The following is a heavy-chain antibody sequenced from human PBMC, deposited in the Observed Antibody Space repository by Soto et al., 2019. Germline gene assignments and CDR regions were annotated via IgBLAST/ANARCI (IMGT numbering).Heavy chain of an antibody. J-gene: IGHJ4*02. CDR1: GYSFSTYW. V-gene: IGHV5-51*01. CDR2: IYPGDSDA. CDR3: ARHQSGSGNSNFDF. Sequence: GESLKISCKGSGYSFSTYWLAWVRQMPGKGLEYMGIIYPGDSDARYSPSFQGQVTISADKSINTAYLQCSSLKASDTAIYYCARHQSGSGNSNFDFWGQGTPVTSPQ. D-gene: IGHD3-10*01.